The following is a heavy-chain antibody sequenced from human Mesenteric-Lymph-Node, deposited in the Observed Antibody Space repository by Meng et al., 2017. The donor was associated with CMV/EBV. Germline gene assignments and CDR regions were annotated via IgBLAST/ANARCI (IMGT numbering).Heavy chain of an antibody. CDR3: AVPAAAGLSYYFGMDV. J-gene: IGHJ6*02. CDR2: VYSGGTT. V-gene: IGHV3-53*01. Sequence: ESRKISGAASGFSVSSNYMTWVRQAPGKGLEWVSVVYSGGTTFYADSVKGRFTISRDISKNTLNLQMNSLRPEDTAVYYCAVPAAAGLSYYFGMDVWGQGTTVTVSS. D-gene: IGHD2-2*01. CDR1: GFSVSSNY.